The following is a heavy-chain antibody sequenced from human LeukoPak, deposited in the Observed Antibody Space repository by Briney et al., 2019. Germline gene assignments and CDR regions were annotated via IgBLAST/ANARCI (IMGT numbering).Heavy chain of an antibody. CDR2: ISNTGLNK. CDR3: VKEGYPAKDY. J-gene: IGHJ4*02. V-gene: IGHV3-23*01. D-gene: IGHD6-13*01. Sequence: PGGTXRXXXXXSXXXXXSFAXDWVRXAPGKGLEWVSEISNTGLNKYYADSVKGRLTISRDNSKNTLYLQMNSLRTEDTAVYYCVKEGYPAKDYWGQGTLVTVSS. CDR1: XXXXXSFA.